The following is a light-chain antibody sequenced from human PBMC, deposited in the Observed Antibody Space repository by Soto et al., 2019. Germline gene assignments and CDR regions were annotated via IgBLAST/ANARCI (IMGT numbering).Light chain of an antibody. CDR1: QSLLHSNGYNY. Sequence: DIVMTQSPLSLSVTPGEPASISCMSSQSLLHSNGYNYLDWYLQKPGQSPQLLVYLGSTRASGVPDRFSGSGSGTDFTLKISRVEAEDVGVYYCMQALQTPPWTFGQGTKVDIK. J-gene: IGKJ1*01. CDR3: MQALQTPPWT. CDR2: LGS. V-gene: IGKV2-28*01.